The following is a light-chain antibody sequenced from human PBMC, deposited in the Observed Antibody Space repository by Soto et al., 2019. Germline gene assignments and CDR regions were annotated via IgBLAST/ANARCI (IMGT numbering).Light chain of an antibody. V-gene: IGKV3-11*02. CDR3: QQRSTWPPPS. Sequence: EIVVTQSPATLSLSPGERATLSYRTSQSVGSYLAWYQKKPGKAPRLLIYDASNRATGIPARFSGSGSGRDFTLTISSLEPEDFAVYYCQQRSTWPPPSFGGGTQVEIK. CDR2: DAS. J-gene: IGKJ4*01. CDR1: QSVGSY.